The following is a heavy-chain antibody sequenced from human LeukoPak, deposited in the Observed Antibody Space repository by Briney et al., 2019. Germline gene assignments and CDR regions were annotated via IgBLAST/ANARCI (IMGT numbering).Heavy chain of an antibody. J-gene: IGHJ5*02. D-gene: IGHD3-16*01. CDR1: GGIFSSYP. CDR3: ARDWVMITFRGVNPLFDP. Sequence: SVTVSCKASGGIFSSYPISWVRQAPGQGLEWMGRIIPILGIANYAQKFQGRVTITADKSTSTAYMELSSLRSEDTAVYYCARDWVMITFRGVNPLFDPWGQGTLVTVSS. CDR2: IIPILGIA. V-gene: IGHV1-69*10.